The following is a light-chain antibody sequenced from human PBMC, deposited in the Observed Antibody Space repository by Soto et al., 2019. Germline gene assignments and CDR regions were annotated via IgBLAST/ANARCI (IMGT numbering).Light chain of an antibody. CDR1: QSVLYSSNNKNY. J-gene: IGKJ2*01. Sequence: IVMTQSPDSLAVSLGERATINCKSSQSVLYSSNNKNYLNWYQQKPGKAPKLLIYDASNLETGVPSRFSGSGSGTDFTLTISSLQPEDFATYYCQQSYTSPHFGQGTKVDIK. CDR2: DAS. CDR3: QQSYTSPH. V-gene: IGKV4-1*01.